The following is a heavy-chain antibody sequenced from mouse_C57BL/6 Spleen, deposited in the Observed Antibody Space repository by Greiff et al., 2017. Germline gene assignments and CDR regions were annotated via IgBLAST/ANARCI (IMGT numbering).Heavy chain of an antibody. V-gene: IGHV1-15*01. CDR1: GYTFTDYE. CDR2: IDPETGGT. J-gene: IGHJ2*01. CDR3: TREGSY. Sequence: QVQLQQSGAELVRPGASVTLSCKASGYTFTDYEMHWVKQTPVHGLEWIGAIDPETGGTAYNQKFKGKAILTADKSSSTAYMELRSLTSEDAAVYYCTREGSYWGQGTTLTVSS.